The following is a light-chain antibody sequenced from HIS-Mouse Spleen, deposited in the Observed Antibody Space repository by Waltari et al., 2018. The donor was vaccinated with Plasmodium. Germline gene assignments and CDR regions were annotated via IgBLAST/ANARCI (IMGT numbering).Light chain of an antibody. V-gene: IGKV3-15*01. Sequence: EIVMTQSPATLSVSPGERATLACSASQSVSSNLAWYQQKPGQAPRLLIYGASTRATGIPARFSGSGSCTEFTLTISSLKSEDFAVYYCQQYNNWSFTFGPGTKVDIK. CDR1: QSVSSN. CDR2: GAS. CDR3: QQYNNWSFT. J-gene: IGKJ3*01.